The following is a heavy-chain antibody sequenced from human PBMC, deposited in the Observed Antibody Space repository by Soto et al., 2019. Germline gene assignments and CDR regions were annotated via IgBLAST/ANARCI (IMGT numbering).Heavy chain of an antibody. Sequence: ASVKVSCKVSGYTLTELSMHWVRQAPGRGLEWMGGFDPEDGETIYAQKFQGRVTMTEDTSTDTAYMELSSLRSEDTAVYYCATAFFSGSSSWFDYWGQGTLDTVSS. V-gene: IGHV1-24*01. J-gene: IGHJ4*02. CDR1: GYTLTELS. CDR2: FDPEDGET. D-gene: IGHD6-13*01. CDR3: ATAFFSGSSSWFDY.